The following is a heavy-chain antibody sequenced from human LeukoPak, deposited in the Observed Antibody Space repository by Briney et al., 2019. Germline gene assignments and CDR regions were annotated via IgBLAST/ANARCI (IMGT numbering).Heavy chain of an antibody. J-gene: IGHJ3*02. CDR1: GFTFTNYA. V-gene: IGHV3-23*01. CDR3: AREVPTDAFDN. D-gene: IGHD4/OR15-4a*01. Sequence: GGSLRLSCAASGFTFTNYAMSWIREAPGERLEWVSSIPSDGRTYYTDSVKGRFTISRDISRNTLYLQMSSLRVEDTAIYYCAREVPTDAFDNWGQGTVVTVSS. CDR2: IPSDGRT.